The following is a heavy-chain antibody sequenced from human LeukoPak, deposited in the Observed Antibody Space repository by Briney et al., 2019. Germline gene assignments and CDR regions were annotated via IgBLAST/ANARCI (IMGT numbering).Heavy chain of an antibody. Sequence: SETLSLTCTVSGGSISSYYWGWIRQPPGKGLEWIGSIYYSGSTYYNPSLKSRVTISVDTSKNQFSLKLSSVTAADTAVYYCARHRVWFGGLLSEGNNWFDPWGQGTLVTVSS. CDR2: IYYSGST. D-gene: IGHD3-10*01. CDR3: ARHRVWFGGLLSEGNNWFDP. CDR1: GGSISSYY. J-gene: IGHJ5*02. V-gene: IGHV4-39*01.